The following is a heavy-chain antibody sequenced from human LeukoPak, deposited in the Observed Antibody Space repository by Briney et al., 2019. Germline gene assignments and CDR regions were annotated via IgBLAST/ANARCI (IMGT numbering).Heavy chain of an antibody. CDR2: ISYDGSKK. Sequence: PGGSLRLSCAASGFTFSSYGMHWVRQAPGKGLEWVAIISYDGSKKYYGASVKGRFTISRDNSKNTLYLQMNSLRAEDTAMYYCARCSGGSTYHSDDYWGQGTLVTVSS. J-gene: IGHJ4*02. CDR3: ARCSGGSTYHSDDY. CDR1: GFTFSSYG. D-gene: IGHD2-15*01. V-gene: IGHV3-33*05.